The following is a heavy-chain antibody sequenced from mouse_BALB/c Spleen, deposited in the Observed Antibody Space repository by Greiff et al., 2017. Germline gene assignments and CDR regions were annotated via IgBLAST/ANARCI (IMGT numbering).Heavy chain of an antibody. Sequence: VKLMESGPGLVAPSQSLSITCTVSGFSLTSYGVHWVRQPPGKGLEWLGVIWAGGSTNYNSALMSRLSISKDNSTSQVFLKMNSLQTDDTAMYYCARDSLLRLRKAMDYWGQGTSVTVSS. V-gene: IGHV2-9*02. CDR3: ARDSLLRLRKAMDY. CDR1: GFSLTSYG. D-gene: IGHD1-2*01. CDR2: IWAGGST. J-gene: IGHJ4*01.